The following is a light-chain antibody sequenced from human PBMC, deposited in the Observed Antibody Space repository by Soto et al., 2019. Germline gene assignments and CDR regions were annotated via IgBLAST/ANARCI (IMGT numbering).Light chain of an antibody. CDR1: QDMNTY. CDR3: PQLNSYPLT. CDR2: GAS. J-gene: IGKJ4*01. Sequence: DIQLTQSPSFLSASVGDRVTITCRASQDMNTYIAWYQHTPGKAPKLLIYGASTLQSGVPARFSGSESGAVFTLRISSLQPEDFATYYCPQLNSYPLTFGGGTKV. V-gene: IGKV1-9*01.